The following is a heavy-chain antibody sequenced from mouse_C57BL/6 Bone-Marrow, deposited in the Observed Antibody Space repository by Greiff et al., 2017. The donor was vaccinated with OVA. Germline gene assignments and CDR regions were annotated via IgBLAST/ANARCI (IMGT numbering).Heavy chain of an antibody. V-gene: IGHV1-61*01. CDR3: AKGLFLNSWYFDV. Sequence: QVQLQQPGAELVRPGSSVKLSCKASGYTFTSYWMDWVKQRPGQGLEWIGNIYPSDSETHYNQKFKDKATLTVDKSSSTAYMQLSSLTSEDSAVYYCAKGLFLNSWYFDVWGTGTTVTVSS. J-gene: IGHJ1*03. CDR1: GYTFTSYW. D-gene: IGHD1-1*01. CDR2: IYPSDSET.